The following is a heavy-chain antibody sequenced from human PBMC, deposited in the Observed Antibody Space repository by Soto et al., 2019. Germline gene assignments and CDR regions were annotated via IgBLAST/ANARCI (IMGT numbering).Heavy chain of an antibody. CDR2: ISSSSSYI. D-gene: IGHD5-12*01. J-gene: IGHJ3*01. CDR1: GFTFSSYN. V-gene: IGHV3-21*01. CDR3: RRRSGFDYFISFDV. Sequence: PWGSLRLPCAAPGFTFSSYNMNWVRQARGKGLECISSISSSSSYIHYTNSLNGRFMDPRDNATNLLYLQMNGLRADDTAVSCCRRRSGFDYFISFDVSGQGTVVTVSS.